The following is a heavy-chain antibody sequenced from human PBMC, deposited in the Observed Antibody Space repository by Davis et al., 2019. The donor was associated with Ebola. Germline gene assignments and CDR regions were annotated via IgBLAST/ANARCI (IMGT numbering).Heavy chain of an antibody. J-gene: IGHJ4*02. CDR3: ARDEVGGYDY. V-gene: IGHV3-74*01. CDR1: GFPFSNYW. D-gene: IGHD1-26*01. Sequence: PGGSLRLSCAASGFPFSNYWMHWVRQAPGKGLVWVSRLNSDGSTTRYADSVQGRFTISRDNAKNTLYLQMNDLRAEDTDLYYCARDEVGGYDYWGQGTLVTGSS. CDR2: LNSDGSTT.